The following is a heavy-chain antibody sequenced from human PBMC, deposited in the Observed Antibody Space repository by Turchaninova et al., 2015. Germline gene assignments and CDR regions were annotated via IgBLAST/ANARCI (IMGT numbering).Heavy chain of an antibody. CDR1: GGSISSRNW. D-gene: IGHD1-26*01. CDR2: IYHIGRT. Sequence: QVQLQESGPGLVNPSGPLSLTCAVSGGSISSRNWWSWVRQSPTKGREWIGEIYHIGRTHSNPSLKSRVTISVDKSKNQFSLNLSSVTAADTAVYYCARDLGGVGTIFEYWGQGTLVTVSS. CDR3: ARDLGGVGTIFEY. V-gene: IGHV4-4*02. J-gene: IGHJ4*02.